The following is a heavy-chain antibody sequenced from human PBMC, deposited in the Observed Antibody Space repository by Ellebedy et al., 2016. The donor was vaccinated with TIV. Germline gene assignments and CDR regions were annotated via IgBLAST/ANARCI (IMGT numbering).Heavy chain of an antibody. D-gene: IGHD6-13*01. Sequence: AASVKVSCKASGYTFTSYAMHWVRQAPGQRLEWMGWISAYNGNTNYAQKLQGRVTMTTDTSTSTAYMELRSLRSDDTAVYYCARDYTSSWRYYYYGMDVWGQGTTVTVSS. CDR1: GYTFTSYA. V-gene: IGHV1-18*01. J-gene: IGHJ6*02. CDR3: ARDYTSSWRYYYYGMDV. CDR2: ISAYNGNT.